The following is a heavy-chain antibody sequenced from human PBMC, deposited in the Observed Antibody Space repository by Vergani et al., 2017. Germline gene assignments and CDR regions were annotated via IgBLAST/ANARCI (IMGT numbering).Heavy chain of an antibody. D-gene: IGHD3-22*01. CDR2: ISSSSSYI. CDR1: GFTFSSYS. J-gene: IGHJ4*02. CDR3: ARDGDSSGYDPFDY. V-gene: IGHV3-21*01. Sequence: EVQLVESGGGLVKPGGSLRLSCAASGFTFSSYSMNWVRQAPGKGLEWVSSISSSSSYIYYADSVEGRFTISRDNAKNSLYLQMNSLRAEDTAVYYCARDGDSSGYDPFDYWGQGTLVTVSS.